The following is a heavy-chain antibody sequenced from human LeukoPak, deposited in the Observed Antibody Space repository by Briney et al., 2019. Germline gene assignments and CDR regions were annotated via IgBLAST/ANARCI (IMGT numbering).Heavy chain of an antibody. D-gene: IGHD3-10*01. CDR1: GYTFTSYY. J-gene: IGHJ4*02. CDR2: INPSGGST. CDR3: ARDSYGGMWFGELLLPPRGSGKQRFDY. Sequence: ASVKVSCKASGYTFTSYYMHWVRQAPGQGLEWMGIINPSGGSTSYAQKFQGRVTMTRDTSTSTVYMELSSLRSEDTAVYYCARDSYGGMWFGELLLPPRGSGKQRFDYWGQGTLVTVSS. V-gene: IGHV1-46*01.